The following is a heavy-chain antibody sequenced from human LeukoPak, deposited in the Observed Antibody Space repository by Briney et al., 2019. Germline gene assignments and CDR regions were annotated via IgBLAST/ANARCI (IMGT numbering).Heavy chain of an antibody. J-gene: IGHJ4*02. Sequence: SETLSLTCTVSGGSINSGNYYWSWIRQPAGKGLEWIGRIYTSGSTNYSPSLKSRVIMSVDTSKNQFSLKLSSVTAADTAVYYCTGEMAPEYFDYWGQGTLVTVSS. D-gene: IGHD5-24*01. V-gene: IGHV4-61*02. CDR2: IYTSGST. CDR1: GGSINSGNYY. CDR3: TGEMAPEYFDY.